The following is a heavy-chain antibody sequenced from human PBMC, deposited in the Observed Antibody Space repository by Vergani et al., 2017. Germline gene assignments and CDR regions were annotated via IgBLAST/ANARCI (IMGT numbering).Heavy chain of an antibody. CDR3: VRTVALWFGETKDGGWFDP. J-gene: IGHJ5*02. V-gene: IGHV4-38-2*01. CDR1: GYSITSGYY. Sequence: QVQLLESGPGLLKPSETLYLTCSVSGYSITSGYYWGWIRQPPGRGLDWIGSIYHTGSAYYNPSLKSRVPVSVDTSMNQVSLKLNSVTAADTAVYYCVRTVALWFGETKDGGWFDPWGQGTLVTVTS. CDR2: IYHTGSA. D-gene: IGHD3-10*01.